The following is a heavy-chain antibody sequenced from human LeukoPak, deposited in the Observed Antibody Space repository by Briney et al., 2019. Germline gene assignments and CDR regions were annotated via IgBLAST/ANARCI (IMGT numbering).Heavy chain of an antibody. CDR1: GGSISSYS. CDR3: ARGDYSSNWHWFDP. J-gene: IGHJ5*02. Sequence: SETLSLTYTVSGGSISSYSWSWIRQPPGKGLEWIGYIYYSGSTNYNPALKSRVTISVDTSKNQFSLKLSSVTAADTAVYYCARGDYSSNWHWFDPWGQGTLVTVSS. CDR2: IYYSGST. D-gene: IGHD6-13*01. V-gene: IGHV4-59*01.